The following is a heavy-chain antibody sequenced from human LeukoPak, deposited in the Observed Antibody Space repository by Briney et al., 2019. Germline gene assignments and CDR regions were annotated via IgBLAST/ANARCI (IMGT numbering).Heavy chain of an antibody. Sequence: GSPRLSCAASGFTFGDYAMTWVRQAPGKGLEWVGFIRSKAYGGTTEFAASVKDRLIISSDDSKSIAYLQMNSLKTEDTAVYYCSAYDPSDYYGMDVWGQGTTVTVS. CDR2: IRSKAYGGTT. CDR3: SAYDPSDYYGMDV. CDR1: GFTFGDYA. D-gene: IGHD5-12*01. V-gene: IGHV3-49*04. J-gene: IGHJ6*02.